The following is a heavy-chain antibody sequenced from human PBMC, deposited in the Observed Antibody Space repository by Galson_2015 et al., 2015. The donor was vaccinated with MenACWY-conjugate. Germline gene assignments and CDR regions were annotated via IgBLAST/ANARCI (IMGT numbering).Heavy chain of an antibody. J-gene: IGHJ5*02. CDR1: GSTFSNYA. Sequence: SVKVSCKASGSTFSNYAMNWVRQAPGQGLEWMGWINVGSGNTRSSQKFQDRVTITTDTSASTAYMELSSLRSEDTAVYYCARAYLGYRYDYFDPWGQGTLVTVSS. CDR3: ARAYLGYRYDYFDP. CDR2: INVGSGNT. V-gene: IGHV1-3*01. D-gene: IGHD5-18*01.